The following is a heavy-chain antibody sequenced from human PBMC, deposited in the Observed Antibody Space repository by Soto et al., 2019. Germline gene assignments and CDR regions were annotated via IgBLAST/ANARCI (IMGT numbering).Heavy chain of an antibody. Sequence: EVQLVESGGGLVQPGGSLRLSCAASGFTFSSYWMHWVRQAPGKGLVWVSRIRGDGSITSYADSVWGRFTISRDNAMNTLSLQMNSLRAEDTAVYYCARALDSSGYSDKSFDPWGQGTLVTVSS. J-gene: IGHJ5*02. CDR1: GFTFSSYW. V-gene: IGHV3-74*03. D-gene: IGHD3-22*01. CDR3: ARALDSSGYSDKSFDP. CDR2: IRGDGSIT.